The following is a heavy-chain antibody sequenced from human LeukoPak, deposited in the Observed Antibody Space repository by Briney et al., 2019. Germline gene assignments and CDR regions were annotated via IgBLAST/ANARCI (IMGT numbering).Heavy chain of an antibody. D-gene: IGHD2/OR15-2a*01. V-gene: IGHV3-9*01. CDR1: GFTFDDYA. J-gene: IGHJ4*02. CDR2: ISWNSGSI. CDR3: AKGNGDIWKKGGNSEY. Sequence: GGSLRLSCAASGFTFDDYAMHWVRQAPGKGLEWVSGISWNSGSIGYADSVKGRFIISRDKPKNSLVFQKDSLRAEDTAFYFLAKGNGDIWKKGGNSEYGGQGTLVTVSS.